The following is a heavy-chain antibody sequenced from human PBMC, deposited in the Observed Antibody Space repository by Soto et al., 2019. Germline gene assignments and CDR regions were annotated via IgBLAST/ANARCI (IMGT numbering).Heavy chain of an antibody. V-gene: IGHV3-23*01. Sequence: GGSLRLSCAASGFTFSSYAMSWVRQAPGKGLEWVSAISGSGGSTYYADSVKGRFTISRDNSKNTLYLQMNSLRAEDTAVYYCAKDEYCSSTSCEASNWFDPWGQGTLVTVSS. J-gene: IGHJ5*02. CDR1: GFTFSSYA. D-gene: IGHD2-2*01. CDR3: AKDEYCSSTSCEASNWFDP. CDR2: ISGSGGST.